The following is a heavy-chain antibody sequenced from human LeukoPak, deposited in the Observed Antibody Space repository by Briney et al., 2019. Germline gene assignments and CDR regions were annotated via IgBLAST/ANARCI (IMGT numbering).Heavy chain of an antibody. V-gene: IGHV3-74*01. J-gene: IGHJ4*02. CDR3: ARGYSYGFFDY. CDR1: GFTFSSYW. CDR2: INSDGSST. D-gene: IGHD5-18*01. Sequence: GGSLRLSCAASGFTFSSYWMHWVRRPPGKGLVWVSRINSDGSSTTYADSVKGRFTISRDNPKNTLYLQMNSLRAEDTAVYYCARGYSYGFFDYWGQGTLATVSS.